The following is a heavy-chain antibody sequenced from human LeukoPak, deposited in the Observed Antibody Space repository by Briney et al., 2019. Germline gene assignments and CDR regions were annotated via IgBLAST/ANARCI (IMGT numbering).Heavy chain of an antibody. Sequence: PGGFLRLSCAASGFTVSSNYMSWVRQAPGKGLEWVSVIYSGGSTYYADSVKGRFTISRDNSKNTLYLQMNSLRAEDTAVYYCARDRSDGGNAHFDYWRQGTLVTVSS. CDR2: IYSGGST. CDR3: ARDRSDGGNAHFDY. J-gene: IGHJ4*02. D-gene: IGHD4-23*01. CDR1: GFTVSSNY. V-gene: IGHV3-53*01.